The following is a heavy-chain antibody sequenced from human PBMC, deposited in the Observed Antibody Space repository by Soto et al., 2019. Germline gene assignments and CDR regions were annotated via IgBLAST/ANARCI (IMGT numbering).Heavy chain of an antibody. V-gene: IGHV4-31*03. CDR2: IYYSGST. Sequence: SSETLSLTCTVSGGSISSGGYYWSWIRQHPGKGLEWIGYIYYSGSTYYNPSLKSRVTISVDTSKNQFSLKLSSVTAADTAVYYCAREEGSSPLIDYWGQGTLVTVSS. J-gene: IGHJ4*02. D-gene: IGHD6-6*01. CDR3: AREEGSSPLIDY. CDR1: GGSISSGGYY.